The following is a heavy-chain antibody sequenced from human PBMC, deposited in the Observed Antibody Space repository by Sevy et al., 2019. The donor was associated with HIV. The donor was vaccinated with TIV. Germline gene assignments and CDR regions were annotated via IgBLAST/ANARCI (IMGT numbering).Heavy chain of an antibody. CDR1: GGSFSGYY. Sequence: SETLSLTCAVYGGSFSGYYWSWIRQPPGKGLEWIGEINHSGSTNYNPSLKSRVTISVDTSKNQFSLKLSSVTAADTAAYYCARAYLSDFWSGYYDYWGQGTLVTVSS. CDR2: INHSGST. J-gene: IGHJ4*02. CDR3: ARAYLSDFWSGYYDY. D-gene: IGHD3-3*01. V-gene: IGHV4-34*01.